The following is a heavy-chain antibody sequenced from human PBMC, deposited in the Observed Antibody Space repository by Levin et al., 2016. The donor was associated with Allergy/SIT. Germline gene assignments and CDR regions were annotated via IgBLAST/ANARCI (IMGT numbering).Heavy chain of an antibody. CDR2: ISAYSGHT. CDR3: ARGAKLYYYDTNTYYGFDY. J-gene: IGHJ4*02. D-gene: IGHD3-22*01. V-gene: IGHV1-18*04. Sequence: ASVKVSCKASGYSLTTYGISWVRQAPGQGLEWMGWISAYSGHTNYAQNLQGRVTLTTETSTSTAYMELRSLRSDDTAVYYCARGAKLYYYDTNTYYGFDYWGQGTLVTVSS. CDR1: GYSLTTYG.